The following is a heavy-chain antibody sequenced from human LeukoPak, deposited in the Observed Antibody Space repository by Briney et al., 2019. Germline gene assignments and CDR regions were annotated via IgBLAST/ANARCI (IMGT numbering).Heavy chain of an antibody. Sequence: SETLSLTCAVYGGSFSGYYWSWIRQPPGKGLEWIGEINHNGSTNYNPSLKSRVTISADTSKNQFSLKLSSVTAADTAVYYCARGASYSSSWYDYWGQGTLVTVSS. CDR3: ARGASYSSSWYDY. D-gene: IGHD6-13*01. J-gene: IGHJ4*02. V-gene: IGHV4-34*01. CDR2: INHNGST. CDR1: GGSFSGYY.